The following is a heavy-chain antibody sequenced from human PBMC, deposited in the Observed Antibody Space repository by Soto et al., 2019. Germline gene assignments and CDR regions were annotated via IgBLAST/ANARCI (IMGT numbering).Heavy chain of an antibody. CDR3: ARDLGYYESSGYFDY. CDR1: GFTFSSYW. Sequence: GGSLRLSCAASGFTFSSYWMHWVRQAPGKGLVWVSRINSDGSIIYYADSVKGRFTISRDNAKNSLYLQMNSLRAEDTAVYYCARDLGYYESSGYFDYWGQGTLVTVSS. D-gene: IGHD3-22*01. J-gene: IGHJ4*02. V-gene: IGHV3-74*01. CDR2: INSDGSII.